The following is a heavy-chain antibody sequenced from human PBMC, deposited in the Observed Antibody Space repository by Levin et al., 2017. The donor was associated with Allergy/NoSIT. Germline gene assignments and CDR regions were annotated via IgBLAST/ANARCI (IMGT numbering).Heavy chain of an antibody. J-gene: IGHJ4*02. CDR2: IYYSAST. V-gene: IGHV4-39*01. Sequence: SETLSLTCTVSGGSISSRSDYWGWIRQPPGKGLELIGSIYYSASTYYNPSLKSRVTTSVDTSKNQFSLELSSVTAADTAVYYCARLVVVPAVEAYFDYWGQGTLVTVSS. CDR1: GGSISSRSDY. D-gene: IGHD2-2*01. CDR3: ARLVVVPAVEAYFDY.